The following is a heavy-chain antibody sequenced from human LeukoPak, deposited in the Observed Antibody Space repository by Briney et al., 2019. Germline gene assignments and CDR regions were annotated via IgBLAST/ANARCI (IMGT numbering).Heavy chain of an antibody. D-gene: IGHD4-11*01. Sequence: SETLSLTCTVSGGSISSYYWSWIRQPPGKGLEWIGYIYTSGSTNYNPSLKSRVTISVDTSKNQFSLKLSSVTAADTAVYYCARQEVDYSNSYYYYYYMDVWGKGTTVTVSS. V-gene: IGHV4-4*09. CDR2: IYTSGST. CDR3: ARQEVDYSNSYYYYYYMDV. CDR1: GGSISSYY. J-gene: IGHJ6*03.